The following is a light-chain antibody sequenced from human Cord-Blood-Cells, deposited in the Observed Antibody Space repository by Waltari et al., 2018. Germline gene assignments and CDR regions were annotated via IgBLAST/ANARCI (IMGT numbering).Light chain of an antibody. Sequence: SYVLTQPPSVSVAPGKTARITCGGNNIVRKSVHGYQQKPGQAPVLVVYDDSDRPSGIPERFSGSNSGNTATLTISRVEAGDEADYYCQVWDSSSDHYVFGTGTKVTVL. J-gene: IGLJ1*01. V-gene: IGLV3-21*03. CDR3: QVWDSSSDHYV. CDR2: DDS. CDR1: NIVRKS.